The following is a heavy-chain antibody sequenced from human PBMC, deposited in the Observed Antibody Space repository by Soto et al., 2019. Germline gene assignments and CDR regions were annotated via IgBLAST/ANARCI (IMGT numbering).Heavy chain of an antibody. V-gene: IGHV3-23*01. Sequence: RLSCAASGFTFSSYAMSWVRQAPGKGLEWVSAISGSGGSTYYADSVKGRFTISRDNSKNTLYLQMNSLRAEDTAVYYCAKGGYYDSSGFFWFDPWGQGTLVTVSS. D-gene: IGHD3-22*01. CDR1: GFTFSSYA. CDR3: AKGGYYDSSGFFWFDP. CDR2: ISGSGGST. J-gene: IGHJ5*02.